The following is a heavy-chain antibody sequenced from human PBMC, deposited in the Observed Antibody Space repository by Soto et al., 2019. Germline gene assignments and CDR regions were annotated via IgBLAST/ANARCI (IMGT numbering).Heavy chain of an antibody. Sequence: TGGSLRLSCAASGFTFSHYGMEWVRQAPGKGLEWVAVISFDGSIENYADSVKGRFTISRDNYKGTLSLQMNNLRPEDTATYYCAKDDSEYSNYWTSFDNWGQGTLVTVSS. CDR1: GFTFSHYG. V-gene: IGHV3-30*18. D-gene: IGHD4-4*01. CDR2: ISFDGSIE. J-gene: IGHJ4*02. CDR3: AKDDSEYSNYWTSFDN.